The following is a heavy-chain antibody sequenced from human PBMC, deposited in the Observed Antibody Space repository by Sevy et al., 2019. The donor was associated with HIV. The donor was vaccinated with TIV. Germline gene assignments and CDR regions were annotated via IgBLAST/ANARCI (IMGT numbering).Heavy chain of an antibody. V-gene: IGHV3-30*01. J-gene: IGHJ4*02. CDR3: AREQKMGLYIDY. D-gene: IGHD3-10*01. CDR1: GFTFNKYT. Sequence: GGSLRLSCLGSGFTFNKYTIYWVRQAPGKGLEWVAYDGDIDDYADSVKGRFTISRDNSKNTLYLQMNSLRPEDSAVYYCAREQKMGLYIDYWGQGTLVTVSS. CDR2: YDGDID.